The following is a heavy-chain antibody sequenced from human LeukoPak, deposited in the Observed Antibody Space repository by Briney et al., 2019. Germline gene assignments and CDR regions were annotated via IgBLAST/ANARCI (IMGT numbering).Heavy chain of an antibody. D-gene: IGHD3-10*01. CDR3: AKDHNRYCGSGSYYN. CDR1: GGSISSGGYY. CDR2: IYYSGST. Sequence: SETLSLTCTVSGGSISSGGYYWSWIRQHPGKGLEWIGYIYYSGSTYYNPSLKRRVTISVDTSKNQFSLKLSSVTAADTAVYYCAKDHNRYCGSGSYYNWGQGTLVTVSS. V-gene: IGHV4-31*03. J-gene: IGHJ4*02.